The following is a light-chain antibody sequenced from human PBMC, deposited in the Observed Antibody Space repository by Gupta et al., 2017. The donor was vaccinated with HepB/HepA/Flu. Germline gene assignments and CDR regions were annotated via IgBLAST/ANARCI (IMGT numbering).Light chain of an antibody. J-gene: IGLJ3*02. V-gene: IGLV1-44*01. CDR1: SSNIGSRT. CDR2: NIN. CDR3: AAWDDSQIRV. Sequence: QSVLTQPPSASGTPGQTVTISCSGGSSNIGSRTVNWYQHLPGTAPRLLLNNINQRPAGVPDRVSVSKSGNPASLAISGLQSDDEGDYYCAAWDDSQIRVFGGGTKLTVL.